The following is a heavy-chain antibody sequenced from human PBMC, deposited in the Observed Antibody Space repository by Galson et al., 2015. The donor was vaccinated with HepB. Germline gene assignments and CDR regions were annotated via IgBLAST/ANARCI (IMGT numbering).Heavy chain of an antibody. D-gene: IGHD3-10*01. CDR3: ARPRKRLWFGERDY. Sequence: SLRLSCAASGFTFSSYSMNWVRQAPGKGLEWVSYISSSSSTIYYADSVKGRFTISRDNAKNSLYLQMNSLRAEDTAVYYCARPRKRLWFGERDYWGQGTLVTVSS. J-gene: IGHJ4*02. CDR1: GFTFSSYS. CDR2: ISSSSSTI. V-gene: IGHV3-48*01.